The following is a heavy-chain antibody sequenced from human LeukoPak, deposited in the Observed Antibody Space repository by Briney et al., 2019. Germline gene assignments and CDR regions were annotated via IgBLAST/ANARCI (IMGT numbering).Heavy chain of an antibody. V-gene: IGHV1-46*01. J-gene: IGHJ6*03. Sequence: ASVKVSCKASGYTFTSYYMHWVRQAPGQGLEWMGIINPSGGSTSYAQKFQGRVTMTRDTSTSTVYMELSSLRSEDTAVYYCAREGYGSLSGYYYYMDVWGKGTTVTVSS. CDR3: AREGYGSLSGYYYYMDV. CDR2: INPSGGST. CDR1: GYTFTSYY. D-gene: IGHD6-6*01.